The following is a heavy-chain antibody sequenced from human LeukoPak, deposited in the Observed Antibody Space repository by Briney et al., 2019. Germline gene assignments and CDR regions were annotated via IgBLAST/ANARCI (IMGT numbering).Heavy chain of an antibody. CDR3: AKEVRESAWFYFDH. V-gene: IGHV3-23*01. CDR1: GFTFRTYA. J-gene: IGHJ4*02. D-gene: IGHD3-10*01. CDR2: IRSTGEST. Sequence: GGSLRLSCAASGFTFRTYAMSWVRQAPGKGLEWVSGIRSTGESTYYADSVKGRFTISRDNSRNTLYLQMNSLRAEDTAVYYCAKEVRESAWFYFDHWGQGTLATVSS.